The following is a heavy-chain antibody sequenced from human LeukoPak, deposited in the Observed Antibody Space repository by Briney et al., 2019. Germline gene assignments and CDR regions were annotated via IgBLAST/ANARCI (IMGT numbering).Heavy chain of an antibody. J-gene: IGHJ6*03. V-gene: IGHV1-2*02. CDR3: ARDPYSSYEDYMDV. Sequence: SVKVSCKASGYTFTGYYMHWVRQAPGQGLEWMGWINPNSGGTNYAQKFQGRVTMTRDTSISTAYMELSRLRSDDTAVYYCARDPYSSYEDYMDVWGKGTTVTVSS. D-gene: IGHD6-6*01. CDR1: GYTFTGYY. CDR2: INPNSGGT.